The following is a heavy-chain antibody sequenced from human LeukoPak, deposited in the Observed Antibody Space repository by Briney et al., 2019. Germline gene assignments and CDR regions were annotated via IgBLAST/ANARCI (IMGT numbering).Heavy chain of an antibody. J-gene: IGHJ4*02. CDR3: ARARGYSGYNPIDY. Sequence: ASVKVSCKASGYTFTSYAMNWVRQAPGQGLEWMGTINPNDGSTNYAQNFQGRVTMTRDTSTNTFYMELSGLRSEDTALYFCARARGYSGYNPIDYWGQGTLVTVSS. CDR2: INPNDGST. V-gene: IGHV1-46*01. D-gene: IGHD5-12*01. CDR1: GYTFTSYA.